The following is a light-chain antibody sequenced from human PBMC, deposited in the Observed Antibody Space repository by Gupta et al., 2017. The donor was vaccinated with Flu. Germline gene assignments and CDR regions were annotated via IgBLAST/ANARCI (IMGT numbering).Light chain of an antibody. V-gene: IGKV3-20*01. CDR3: HLYGSSPRYT. CDR2: GAS. Sequence: RLLISGASSRATGIPDRFSGSGSGTDFTLTISSLEPEDFAVYYCHLYGSSPRYTFGQGTRLEI. J-gene: IGKJ2*01.